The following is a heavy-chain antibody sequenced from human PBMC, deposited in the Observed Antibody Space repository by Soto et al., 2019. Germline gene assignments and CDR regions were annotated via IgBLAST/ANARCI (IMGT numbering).Heavy chain of an antibody. V-gene: IGHV4-39*01. J-gene: IGHJ6*02. CDR2: IYYSGST. CDR1: GGSISSSSYY. D-gene: IGHD3-3*01. CDR3: ATKYYDLWSGYSDV. Sequence: SETLSLTCTVSGGSISSSSYYWGWIRQPPGKGLEWIGSIYYSGSTYYNPSLKSRVTISVDTSKNQFSLKLSSVTAADTAVYYCATKYYDLWSGYSDVWGQGTTVTVSS.